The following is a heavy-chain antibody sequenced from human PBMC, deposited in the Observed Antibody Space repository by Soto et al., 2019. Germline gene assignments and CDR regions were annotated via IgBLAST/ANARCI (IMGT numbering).Heavy chain of an antibody. CDR3: ARYLGELLSTLYYYYGMDV. J-gene: IGHJ6*02. D-gene: IGHD3-10*01. V-gene: IGHV1-69*13. CDR1: GGTFSSYA. CDR2: IIPIFGTA. Sequence: ASVKVSCKASGGTFSSYAISWVRQAPGQGLEWMGGIIPIFGTANYAQKFQGRVTITAHESTSTAYMELSSLRSEDTAVYYCARYLGELLSTLYYYYGMDVWGQGTTVTVSS.